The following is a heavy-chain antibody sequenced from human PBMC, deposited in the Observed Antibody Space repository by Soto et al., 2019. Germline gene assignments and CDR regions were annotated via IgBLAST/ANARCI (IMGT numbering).Heavy chain of an antibody. J-gene: IGHJ2*01. V-gene: IGHV3-13*01. Sequence: EVQLVESGGGLVQPGGSLRLSCAASGFTFRNYDMHWVRQSTGEGLEWVSAIGTIDDTYYPGSVKGRFTISRDNAKNSLYLQMNSLPPGDTAVYYCAREIPDTVTTNWYFDLWGRGTLVAVSS. CDR1: GFTFRNYD. CDR2: IGTIDDT. CDR3: AREIPDTVTTNWYFDL. D-gene: IGHD4-17*01.